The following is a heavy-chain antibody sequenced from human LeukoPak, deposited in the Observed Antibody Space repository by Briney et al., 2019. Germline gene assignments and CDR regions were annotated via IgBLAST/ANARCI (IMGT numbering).Heavy chain of an antibody. CDR2: INHSGST. Sequence: RASETLSLTCAVYGGSFSDYYWSWIRQPPGKGLEWIGEINHSGSTNYNPSLKSRVTISVDTSKNQFSLKLSSVTAADTAVYYCTTKGVPAPMGFDYWGQGTLVTVSS. D-gene: IGHD2-2*01. V-gene: IGHV4-34*01. CDR3: TTKGVPAPMGFDY. CDR1: GGSFSDYY. J-gene: IGHJ4*02.